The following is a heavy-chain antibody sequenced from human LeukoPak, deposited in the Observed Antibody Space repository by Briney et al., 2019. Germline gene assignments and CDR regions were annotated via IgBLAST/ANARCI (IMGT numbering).Heavy chain of an antibody. J-gene: IGHJ3*02. CDR2: INHDGRET. D-gene: IGHD1-26*01. CDR1: GFNFRYFW. CDR3: AKAGNSGSYYYAFDI. Sequence: PGGSLRLSCLGSGFNFRYFWMSWVRQAPGKGLEWVANINHDGRETYYADSVKGRFTISRDNAKNSLYLQMNSLRAEDTALYYCAKAGNSGSYYYAFDIWGQGTMVTVSS. V-gene: IGHV3-7*03.